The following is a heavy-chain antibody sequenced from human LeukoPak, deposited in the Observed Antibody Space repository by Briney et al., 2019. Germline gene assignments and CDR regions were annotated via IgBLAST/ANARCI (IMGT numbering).Heavy chain of an antibody. CDR2: IRSKAYGGTT. D-gene: IGHD4-17*01. CDR1: GFTFGDYA. J-gene: IGHJ4*02. V-gene: IGHV3-49*04. CDR3: TRVSVTSVFDY. Sequence: GGSLRLSCTASGFTFGDYAMSWVRRAPGKGLEWVGFIRSKAYGGTTEYAASVKGRFTTSRDDSKSIAYLQMNSLKTEDTAVYYCTRVSVTSVFDYWGQGTLVTVSS.